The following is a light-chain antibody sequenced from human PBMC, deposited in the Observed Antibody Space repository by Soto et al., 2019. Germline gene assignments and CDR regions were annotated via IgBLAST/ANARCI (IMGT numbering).Light chain of an antibody. CDR2: AAS. CDR3: QKYSSVPV. J-gene: IGKJ3*01. CDR1: QGIRNF. Sequence: DIQMTQSPTSLSASVGDRVTITCRASQGIRNFVAWYQQKPGKAPKLLIYAASTLQSGVPSRFSGSGSETDFPLTIDSLQPEDVATYSCQKYSSVPVFGPGTKVEIK. V-gene: IGKV1-27*01.